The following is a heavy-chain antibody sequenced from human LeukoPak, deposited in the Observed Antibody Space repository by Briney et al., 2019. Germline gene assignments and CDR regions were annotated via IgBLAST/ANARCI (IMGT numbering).Heavy chain of an antibody. J-gene: IGHJ4*02. D-gene: IGHD1-26*01. CDR3: ARRGYHDYSGFDY. CDR2: ISGSSDDI. CDR1: EFTFSSYS. V-gene: IGHV3-21*01. Sequence: GGSLRLSCAGSEFTFSSYSMHWLRQAPGKGLEWVSSISGSSDDIYYADSVKGRFTISRDNSKNSLYLQMKRLRAEDTALYYCARRGYHDYSGFDYWGQGTLVTVSS.